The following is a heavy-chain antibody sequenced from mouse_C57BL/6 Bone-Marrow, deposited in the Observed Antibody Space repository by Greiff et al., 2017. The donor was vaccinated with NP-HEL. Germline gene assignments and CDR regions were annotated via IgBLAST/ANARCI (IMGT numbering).Heavy chain of an antibody. J-gene: IGHJ4*01. CDR3: ARYDYDEGGAMDY. CDR2: INPSSGYT. D-gene: IGHD2-4*01. V-gene: IGHV1-4*01. Sequence: VQLQQSGAELARPGASVKMSCKASGYTFTSYTMHWVKQRPGQGLEWIGYINPSSGYTKYNQKFKDKATLTADKSSSTAYMQLSSLTSEDAAVYYCARYDYDEGGAMDYWGQGTSVTVSS. CDR1: GYTFTSYT.